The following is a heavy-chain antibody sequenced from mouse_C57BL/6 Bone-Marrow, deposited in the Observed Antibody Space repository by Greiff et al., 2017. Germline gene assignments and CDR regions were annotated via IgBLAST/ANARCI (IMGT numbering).Heavy chain of an antibody. J-gene: IGHJ3*01. Sequence: VQLQQSGAELVRPGASVTLSCKASGYTFTDYEMHWVKQTPVHGLEWIGAIDPETGGTAYNQKFKGKAILTADKSSSTAYMELRSLTSEDSAVCYCTRRGGYYYGNKSWLANRGAEDLVSVSA. V-gene: IGHV1-15*01. CDR2: IDPETGGT. CDR1: GYTFTDYE. CDR3: TRRGGYYYGNKSWLAN. D-gene: IGHD1-1*01.